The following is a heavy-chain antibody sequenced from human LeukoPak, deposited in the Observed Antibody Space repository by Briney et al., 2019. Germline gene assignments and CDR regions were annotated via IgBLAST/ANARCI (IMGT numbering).Heavy chain of an antibody. Sequence: PGGSLRLSSAASGFTFTSYAMRRVRQAPGKGLQWVSTISGSGGSTYYADSVKGRFSISRDNGKNTAYLQMNSLRAEDTAVYYCARLNWQLDHCMDYWGQGTPVTVSS. V-gene: IGHV3-23*01. CDR2: ISGSGGST. CDR3: ARLNWQLDHCMDY. J-gene: IGHJ4*02. CDR1: GFTFTSYA. D-gene: IGHD6-6*01.